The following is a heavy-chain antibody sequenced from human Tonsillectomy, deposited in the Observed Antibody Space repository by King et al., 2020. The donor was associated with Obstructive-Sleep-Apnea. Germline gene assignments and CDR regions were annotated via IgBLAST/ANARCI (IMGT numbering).Heavy chain of an antibody. CDR2: ISYDGNNK. CDR3: AGDGFVSTVVTPGYFDF. J-gene: IGHJ4*02. D-gene: IGHD4-23*01. Sequence: HVQLVESGGGVVQPGRSLRLSCAASGFTFSLFPMHWVRQAPGKGLDWGTGISYDGNNKYYAVSVKGRFTISRDNSKNTLYLQMNSLRAEDTAGYYCAGDGFVSTVVTPGYFDFWGQGTLVTVSS. V-gene: IGHV3-30*04. CDR1: GFTFSLFP.